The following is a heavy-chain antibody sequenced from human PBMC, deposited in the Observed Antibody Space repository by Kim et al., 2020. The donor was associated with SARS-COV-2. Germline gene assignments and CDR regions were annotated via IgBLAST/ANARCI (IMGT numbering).Heavy chain of an antibody. CDR1: GYSFTSYW. J-gene: IGHJ4*02. CDR2: IDPSDSYT. Sequence: GESLKISCKGSGYSFTSYWISWVRQMPGKGLEWMGRIDPSDSYTNYSPSFQGHVTISADKSISTAYLLWSSLKASDTAMYYCARPSYSSSWYIYWGQGTLVTVSS. CDR3: ARPSYSSSWYIY. D-gene: IGHD6-13*01. V-gene: IGHV5-10-1*01.